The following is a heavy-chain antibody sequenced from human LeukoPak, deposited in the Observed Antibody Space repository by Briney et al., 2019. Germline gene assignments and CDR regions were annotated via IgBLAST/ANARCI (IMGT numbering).Heavy chain of an antibody. CDR2: MSFDGFSK. CDR1: RFTFTTSI. D-gene: IGHD4-17*01. CDR3: AKDRLRLFDY. Sequence: GRSLRLSCAASRFTFTTSIIHWVRQAPGKGLEWVAAMSFDGFSKYYADSVKGRFTISRDDSKNTVNLQLNSLRTEDTAVYYCAKDRLRLFDYWGQGTLVTVSS. J-gene: IGHJ4*02. V-gene: IGHV3-30*18.